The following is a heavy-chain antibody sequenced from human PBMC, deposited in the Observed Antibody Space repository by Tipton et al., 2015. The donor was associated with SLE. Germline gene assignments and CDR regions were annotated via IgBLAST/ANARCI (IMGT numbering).Heavy chain of an antibody. Sequence: TLSLTCAVSGGSISSSNWWSWVRQPPGKGLEWIGEIHHSGSTNYNPSLKSRVTISVDTSKNQFSLKLSSVTAADTAVYYCARRSSGWYGYWGQGTLVTVSS. CDR1: GGSISSSNW. CDR2: IHHSGST. CDR3: ARRSSGWYGY. J-gene: IGHJ4*02. V-gene: IGHV4-4*02. D-gene: IGHD6-19*01.